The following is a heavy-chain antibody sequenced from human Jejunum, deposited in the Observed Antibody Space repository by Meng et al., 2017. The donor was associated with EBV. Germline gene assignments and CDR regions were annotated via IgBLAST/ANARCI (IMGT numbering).Heavy chain of an antibody. CDR3: ARAMNFFDD. V-gene: IGHV1-8*01. CDR1: GYTFTSFD. CDR2: MNPNSGYT. J-gene: IGHJ4*02. Sequence: HVQLVQSGAEVKKPXASVKVSCKTSGYTFTSFDFNWVRQAPGQGLEWMGCMNPNSGYTVYAQKFQGRVAMTRDTSMSTVFMELTSLRSEDTAVYYCARAMNFFDDWGQGTLVTVSS.